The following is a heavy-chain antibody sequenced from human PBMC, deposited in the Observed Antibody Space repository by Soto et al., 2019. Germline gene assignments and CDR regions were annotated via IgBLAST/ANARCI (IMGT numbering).Heavy chain of an antibody. J-gene: IGHJ6*02. D-gene: IGHD2-8*01. CDR1: GGTFSRYA. V-gene: IGHV1-69*01. CDR3: ALGYCTNGVCPASYYYYGMDV. CDR2: IIPIFGTA. Sequence: QVQLVQSGAEVKKPGSSVKVSCKASGGTFSRYAINWVRQAPGQGLEWMGGIIPIFGTANYAQKFQGRVTIAADESTRTAYMELSSLRSEDTAVYYCALGYCTNGVCPASYYYYGMDVWGQGTTVTVSS.